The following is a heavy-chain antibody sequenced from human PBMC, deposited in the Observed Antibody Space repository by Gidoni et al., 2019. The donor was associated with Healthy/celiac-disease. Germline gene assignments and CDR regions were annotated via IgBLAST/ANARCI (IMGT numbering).Heavy chain of an antibody. CDR1: GFTFSSYA. CDR2: IGGSGGST. J-gene: IGHJ6*02. CDR3: AKDPRDCSSTSCYIYYYYGMDV. D-gene: IGHD2-2*02. V-gene: IGHV3-23*04. Sequence: EVQLVESGGGLVQPGGSLRLSCAASGFTFSSYAMSWVRQAPGKGLEWVSAIGGSGGSTYYADSVKGRFTISRDNSKNTLYLQMNSLRAEDTAVYYCAKDPRDCSSTSCYIYYYYGMDVWGQGTTVTVSS.